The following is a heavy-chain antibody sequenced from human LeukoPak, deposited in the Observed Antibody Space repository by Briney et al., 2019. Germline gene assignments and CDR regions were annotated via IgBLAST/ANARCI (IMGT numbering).Heavy chain of an antibody. CDR2: INSDGSST. V-gene: IGHV3-74*01. Sequence: GGSLRLSCAASGFTFSSYWMHWVRQAPGKGLVWVSRINSDGSSTSYADSVKGRFTISRDNAKNTLYLQMNGLRVEDMAIYYCAKLIGSSSDIGWGQGTLVTVSS. D-gene: IGHD2-15*01. CDR3: AKLIGSSSDIG. CDR1: GFTFSSYW. J-gene: IGHJ4*02.